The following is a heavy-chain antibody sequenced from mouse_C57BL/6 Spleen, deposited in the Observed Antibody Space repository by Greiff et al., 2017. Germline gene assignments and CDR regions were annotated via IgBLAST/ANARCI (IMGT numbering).Heavy chain of an antibody. V-gene: IGHV5-6*01. CDR2: ISSGGSYT. J-gene: IGHJ2*01. CDR1: GFTFSSYG. CDR3: AGRGDYELVFDY. Sequence: EVHLVESGGDLVKPGGSLKLSCAASGFTFSSYGMSWVRQTPDKRLEWVATISSGGSYTSYPDSVKGRFTISRANAKNTLYLQMISLKSEETAMYYCAGRGDYELVFDYWGQGTTLTVSS. D-gene: IGHD2-4*01.